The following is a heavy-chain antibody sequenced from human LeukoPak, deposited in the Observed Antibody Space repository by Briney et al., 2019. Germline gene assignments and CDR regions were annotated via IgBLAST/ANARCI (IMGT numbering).Heavy chain of an antibody. CDR2: ITDSVSGGST. D-gene: IGHD5-18*01. V-gene: IGHV3-23*01. Sequence: GSLRLSCAASGFIFSSYAMTWVRQAPGKGLEWVSTITDSVSGGSTYYADSVKGRFTISRDNSKNTLYLQMSSLRAEDTAVYFCAKDRTGYSYGYFLSPWGQGTLVTVSS. CDR3: AKDRTGYSYGYFLSP. J-gene: IGHJ5*02. CDR1: GFIFSSYA.